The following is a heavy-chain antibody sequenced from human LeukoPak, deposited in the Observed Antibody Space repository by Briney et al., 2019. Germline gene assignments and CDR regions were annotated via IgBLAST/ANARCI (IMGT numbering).Heavy chain of an antibody. CDR3: ARQDQYQLLSYYYYMDV. CDR2: IYYSGST. Sequence: SETLSLTCTVSGGSIGSRNYYWGWIRQTPGKGLEWIGNIYYSGSTYYNPSLKSRLTISVDTPRNQFSLKLSSVTAADTAVYYCARQDQYQLLSYYYYMDVWGKGTTVTVSS. D-gene: IGHD2-2*01. V-gene: IGHV4-39*01. CDR1: GGSIGSRNYY. J-gene: IGHJ6*03.